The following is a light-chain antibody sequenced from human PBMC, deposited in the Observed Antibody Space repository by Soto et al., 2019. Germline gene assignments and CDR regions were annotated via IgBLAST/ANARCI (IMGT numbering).Light chain of an antibody. CDR2: EVS. CDR3: SSYTSSSTYV. CDR1: SSDVGGYNY. Sequence: QAVVTQPASVSGSPGQSITISCTGTSSDVGGYNYVSWYQQHPGKAPKLMIYEVSNRPSGVSNRFSGSKSGNTASLTISGLQDEDEADYYCSSYTSSSTYVFGTGTKVTVL. J-gene: IGLJ1*01. V-gene: IGLV2-14*01.